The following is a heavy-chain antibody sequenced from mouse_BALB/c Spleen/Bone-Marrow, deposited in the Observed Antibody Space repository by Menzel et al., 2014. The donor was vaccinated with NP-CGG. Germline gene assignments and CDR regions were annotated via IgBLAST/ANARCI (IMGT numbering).Heavy chain of an antibody. CDR1: GYTFTSSV. CDR3: AKGGNYRDDFDY. CDR2: FNPYNDGS. V-gene: IGHV1-14*01. D-gene: IGHD2-14*01. Sequence: EVQLQQSGPELVKPGASVKMSCKASGYTFTSSVMHWVKQKPGQGLEWIGYFNPYNDGSKYNEKFKGKATLTSDKSSSTANMELSSLTSEDSAVYYCAKGGNYRDDFDYWGQGTTLTVSS. J-gene: IGHJ2*01.